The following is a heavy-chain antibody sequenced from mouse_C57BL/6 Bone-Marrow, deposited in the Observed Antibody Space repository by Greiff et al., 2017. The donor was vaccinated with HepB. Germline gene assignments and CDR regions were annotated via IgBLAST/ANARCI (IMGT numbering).Heavy chain of an antibody. V-gene: IGHV2-5*01. J-gene: IGHJ4*01. CDR2: IWRGGST. CDR3: AKEEGAWGYGFYAMDY. D-gene: IGHD1-2*01. CDR1: GFSLTSYG. Sequence: VKLMESGPGLVQPSQSLSITCTVSGFSLTSYGVHWVRQSPGKGLEWLGVIWRGGSTDYNAAFMSRLSITKDNSKSQVFFKMNSLQADDTAIYYCAKEEGAWGYGFYAMDYWGQGTSVTVSS.